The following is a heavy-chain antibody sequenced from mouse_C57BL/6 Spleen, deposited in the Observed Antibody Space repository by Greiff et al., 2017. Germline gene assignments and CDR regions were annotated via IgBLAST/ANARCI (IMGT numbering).Heavy chain of an antibody. CDR3: ARSPRLTYYFDY. D-gene: IGHD4-1*01. J-gene: IGHJ2*01. Sequence: DVKLVESGGGLVQPGGSLSLSCAASGFTFTDYYMSWVRQPPGKALEWLGFIRNKANGYTTEYSASVKGRFTISRDNSQSILYLQMNALRAEDSATYYCARSPRLTYYFDYWGQGTTLTVSS. V-gene: IGHV7-3*01. CDR1: GFTFTDYY. CDR2: IRNKANGYTT.